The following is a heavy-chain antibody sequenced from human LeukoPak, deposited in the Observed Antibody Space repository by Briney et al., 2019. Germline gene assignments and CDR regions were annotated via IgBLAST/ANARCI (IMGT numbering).Heavy chain of an antibody. D-gene: IGHD5-18*01. Sequence: GGSLRLSCAASGFTFSSYSMNWVRQAPGKGLEWVSSISSSSSYIYYADSVKGRFTISRDNAKNSLYLQMNSLRAEDTAVYYCARGENNYGYYYFDYWGQGALVTVSS. J-gene: IGHJ4*02. V-gene: IGHV3-21*01. CDR3: ARGENNYGYYYFDY. CDR2: ISSSSSYI. CDR1: GFTFSSYS.